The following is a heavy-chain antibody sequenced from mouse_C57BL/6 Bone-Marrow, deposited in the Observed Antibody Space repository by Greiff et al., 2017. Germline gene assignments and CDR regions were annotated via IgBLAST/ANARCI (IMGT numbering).Heavy chain of an antibody. D-gene: IGHD1-1*01. Sequence: EVMLVESGAELVRPGASVKLSCTASGFNIKDYYIPWVKQRPEQGLEWIVRIDPEDGDTEYAPNFQGQATMTADTSSNTAYLQLSSLTSEDTAVYYCTTRFGYYGRYYAMDYWGQGSSVTVSS. CDR2: IDPEDGDT. V-gene: IGHV14-1*01. J-gene: IGHJ4*01. CDR1: GFNIKDYY. CDR3: TTRFGYYGRYYAMDY.